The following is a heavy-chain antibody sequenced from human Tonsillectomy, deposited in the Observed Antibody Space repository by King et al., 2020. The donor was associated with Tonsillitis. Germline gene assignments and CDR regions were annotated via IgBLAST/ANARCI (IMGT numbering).Heavy chain of an antibody. CDR3: AKDATYYYDSSGYYFDY. D-gene: IGHD3-22*01. CDR1: GFTFSSYG. Sequence: VQLVESGGGVVQPGGSLRISCAASGFTFSSYGMHWVRQAPGKGLEWVAFIRYDGSNKYYADSVKGRFTISRDNSKNTLYLQMNSLRAEDTAVYYCAKDATYYYDSSGYYFDYWGQGTLVTVSS. CDR2: IRYDGSNK. V-gene: IGHV3-30*02. J-gene: IGHJ4*02.